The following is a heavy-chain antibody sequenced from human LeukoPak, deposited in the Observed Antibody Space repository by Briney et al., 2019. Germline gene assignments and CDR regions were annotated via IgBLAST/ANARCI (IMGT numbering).Heavy chain of an antibody. Sequence: ASVKVSCKTSGYTFTNYGIAWVRQAPGQGLEWMGWISAYNGNTNYAQKLQGRVTMTTDTSTSTAYMELRSLRSDDTAVYYCARPAYSSSWSEFDYWGQGTLVTVSS. CDR3: ARPAYSSSWSEFDY. J-gene: IGHJ4*02. CDR2: ISAYNGNT. D-gene: IGHD6-13*01. V-gene: IGHV1-18*01. CDR1: GYTFTNYG.